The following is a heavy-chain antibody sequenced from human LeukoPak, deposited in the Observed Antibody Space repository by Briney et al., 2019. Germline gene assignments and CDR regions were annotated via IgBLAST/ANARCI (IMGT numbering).Heavy chain of an antibody. CDR2: SYYSGST. CDR1: GGSISSYY. Sequence: SETLSLTCTVSGGSISSYYWSWIRQPPGKGLEWIGYSYYSGSTNYNPSLKSRVTISVDTSKNQFSLKLSSVTAADTAVYYCARQLIAVAGTRYFDYWGQGTLVTVSS. V-gene: IGHV4-59*08. CDR3: ARQLIAVAGTRYFDY. D-gene: IGHD6-19*01. J-gene: IGHJ4*02.